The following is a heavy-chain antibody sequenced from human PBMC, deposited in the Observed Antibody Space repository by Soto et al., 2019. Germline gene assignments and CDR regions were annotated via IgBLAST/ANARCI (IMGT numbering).Heavy chain of an antibody. J-gene: IGHJ4*02. CDR3: ARDGRRGDYAFDY. CDR1: GYTFTTYA. D-gene: IGHD4-17*01. V-gene: IGHV1-3*01. CDR2: INAGNGNT. Sequence: ASVKVSCKASGYTFTTYAMHWVRQAPGQRLEWMGWINAGNGNTKYSQKFQGRVTITRDTSASTAYMELSSLRSEDTAVYYCARDGRRGDYAFDYWGQGTLVTVSS.